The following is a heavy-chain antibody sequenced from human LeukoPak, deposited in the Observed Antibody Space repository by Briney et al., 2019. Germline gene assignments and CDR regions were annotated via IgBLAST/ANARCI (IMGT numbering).Heavy chain of an antibody. J-gene: IGHJ4*02. D-gene: IGHD2-2*02. V-gene: IGHV4-4*07. Sequence: SETLSLTCDVSGGSVSDNHWSWIRLAAGKGLEWIGRIHISGSTGYNPSLKSRVTLSIDTSKNEFALKLSSMTAADTAVYYCAREARRYCTSTTCYMDFFFDYWGQGTLVTVSS. CDR3: AREARRYCTSTTCYMDFFFDY. CDR1: GGSVSDNH. CDR2: IHISGST.